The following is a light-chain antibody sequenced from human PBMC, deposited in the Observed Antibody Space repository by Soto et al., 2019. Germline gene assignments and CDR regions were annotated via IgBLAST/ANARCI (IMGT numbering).Light chain of an antibody. CDR3: GAWDGTMDGPV. V-gene: IGLV1-44*01. J-gene: IGLJ2*01. Sequence: QLVLTQPPSASGTPGQTVIMSCSGTRFNIGRYSVNWYQQFPGTAPKLLIFNDDHRPSGVPDRFSGSKSGTSMSLAISGLQPEDEADYFCGAWDGTMDGPVLGGGTKLTVL. CDR2: NDD. CDR1: RFNIGRYS.